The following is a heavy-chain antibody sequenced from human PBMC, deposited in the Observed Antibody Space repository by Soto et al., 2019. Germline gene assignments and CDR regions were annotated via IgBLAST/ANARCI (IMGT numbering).Heavy chain of an antibody. J-gene: IGHJ5*02. D-gene: IGHD1-1*01. Sequence: QVQLVQSGAEVKKPGASVKVSCKASGYTFTSYDINWVRQATGQGLEWMGWMNPNSGNTVYAQKFQGRVTMTRNTSISTAYMELSSLRSEVAAVYFGARESTRGFDPWGQGTLVTVSS. V-gene: IGHV1-8*01. CDR1: GYTFTSYD. CDR3: ARESTRGFDP. CDR2: MNPNSGNT.